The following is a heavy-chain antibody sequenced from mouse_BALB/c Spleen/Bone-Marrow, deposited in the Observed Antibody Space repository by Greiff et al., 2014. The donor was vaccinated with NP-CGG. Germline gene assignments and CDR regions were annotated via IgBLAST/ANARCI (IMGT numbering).Heavy chain of an antibody. Sequence: QVQLQQSGAELVRPGSSVKIPCKASGYVFSTYWMNWVKQKPGQGPERIGQIYPGDGDTNYNGKFKDKVILTADKSSSTAYMQLSSLTSEDSAVYFCARSGKGAMDYWGQGTSVTVSS. V-gene: IGHV1-80*01. CDR2: IYPGDGDT. D-gene: IGHD2-1*01. CDR3: ARSGKGAMDY. CDR1: GYVFSTYW. J-gene: IGHJ4*01.